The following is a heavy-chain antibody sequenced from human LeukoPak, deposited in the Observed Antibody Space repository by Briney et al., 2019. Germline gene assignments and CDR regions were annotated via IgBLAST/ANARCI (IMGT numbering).Heavy chain of an antibody. J-gene: IGHJ3*02. D-gene: IGHD1-1*01. V-gene: IGHV3-23*01. CDR1: GFTFSSYA. CDR3: AKHTDRGSDRKGAFDI. Sequence: PGGSLRLSCAASGFTFSSYAMSWVRQAPGKGLEWVSDISGSGGSTYYADSVKGRFTISRDNSKNTLYLQMNSLRAEDTAVYYCAKHTDRGSDRKGAFDIWGQGTMVTVSS. CDR2: ISGSGGST.